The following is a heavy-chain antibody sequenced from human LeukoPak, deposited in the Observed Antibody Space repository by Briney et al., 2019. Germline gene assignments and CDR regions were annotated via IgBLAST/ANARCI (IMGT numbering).Heavy chain of an antibody. D-gene: IGHD2-15*01. CDR1: GGSISSSTYY. Sequence: PSETLSLTCSVSGGSISSSTYYWGWIRQPPGKGLEWIGNIYNSGSTYYNPSLKSRVTISVDTSKNQFSLKLTSVTAADTAVFYCARHCSGGSCYIVLDYWGRGSLVTVSS. J-gene: IGHJ4*02. CDR3: ARHCSGGSCYIVLDY. V-gene: IGHV4-39*01. CDR2: IYNSGST.